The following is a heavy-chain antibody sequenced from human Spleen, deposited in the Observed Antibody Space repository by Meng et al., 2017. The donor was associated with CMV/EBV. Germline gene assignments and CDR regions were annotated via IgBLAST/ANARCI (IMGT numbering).Heavy chain of an antibody. CDR2: ITGSGDET. Sequence: GESLKIYCAASEFTFSNYIMNWVRQAPGKGLEWVAAITGSGDETYFAYYADSVKGRFTISRDNSKNALYLQMSSLRADDTAIYYCAKWLVTTDYWGHGTLVTVSS. V-gene: IGHV3-23*01. D-gene: IGHD6-19*01. CDR1: EFTFSNYI. CDR3: AKWLVTTDY. J-gene: IGHJ4*01.